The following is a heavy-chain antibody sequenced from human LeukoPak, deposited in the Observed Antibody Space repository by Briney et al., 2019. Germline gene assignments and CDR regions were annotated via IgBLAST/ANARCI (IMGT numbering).Heavy chain of an antibody. V-gene: IGHV1-24*01. CDR3: ARVQLAWFGELSYFDY. CDR1: GYTLTELP. Sequence: ASVKVSCKVSGYTLTELPMHWVRQAPGKGLEWMGGFDPEDGETFYAQKFQGRVTMTEDTSTDTAYMELSSLRSEDTAVYYCARVQLAWFGELSYFDYWGQGTLVTVSS. D-gene: IGHD3-10*01. J-gene: IGHJ4*02. CDR2: FDPEDGET.